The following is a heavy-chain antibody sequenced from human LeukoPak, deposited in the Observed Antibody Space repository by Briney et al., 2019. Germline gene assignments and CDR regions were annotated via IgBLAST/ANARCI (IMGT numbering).Heavy chain of an antibody. V-gene: IGHV3-23*01. Sequence: GGTLRLSCAASGFIFSSHGMNWVRQAPGKGLEWVSGISPSGDITYYADSVKGRFTISRDNSKNTLYLQMNSLRAEDTAVYYCARDPVWGRWAFDIWGQGTMVTVSS. CDR3: ARDPVWGRWAFDI. CDR2: ISPSGDIT. CDR1: GFIFSSHG. J-gene: IGHJ3*02. D-gene: IGHD4-23*01.